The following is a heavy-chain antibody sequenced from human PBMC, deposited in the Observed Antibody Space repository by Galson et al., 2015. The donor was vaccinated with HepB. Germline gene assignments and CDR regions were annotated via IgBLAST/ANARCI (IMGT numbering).Heavy chain of an antibody. CDR3: ARDGVPHDYGKQFDY. CDR1: GGTFSSYA. D-gene: IGHD4-17*01. CDR2: IIPIFGTA. V-gene: IGHV1-69*06. Sequence: SVKVSCKASGGTFSSYAISWVRQAPGQGLEWMGGIIPIFGTANYAQKFQGRVTITADKSTSTAYMELSSLRSEDTAVYYCARDGVPHDYGKQFDYWGQGTLVTVSS. J-gene: IGHJ4*02.